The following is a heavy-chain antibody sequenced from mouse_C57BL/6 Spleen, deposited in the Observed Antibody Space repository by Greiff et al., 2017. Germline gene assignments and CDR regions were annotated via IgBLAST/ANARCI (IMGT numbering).Heavy chain of an antibody. Sequence: QVQLQQPGAELVRPGSSVKLSCKASGYTFTSYWMHWVKQRPIQGLEWIGNIDPSDSETHYNQKFKDKATLTVDKSSSTAYMQLSSLTSEDSAVYYCARGGNSYYFDYWGQGTTLTVSS. CDR2: IDPSDSET. CDR1: GYTFTSYW. CDR3: ARGGNSYYFDY. V-gene: IGHV1-52*01. D-gene: IGHD2-1*01. J-gene: IGHJ2*01.